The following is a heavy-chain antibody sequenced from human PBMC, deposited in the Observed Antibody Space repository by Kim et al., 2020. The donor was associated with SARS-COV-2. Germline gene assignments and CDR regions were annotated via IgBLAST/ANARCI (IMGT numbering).Heavy chain of an antibody. J-gene: IGHJ6*02. D-gene: IGHD6-19*01. CDR3: AKDSWGSIAVAVPFYYYYGMDV. Sequence: GGSLRLSCAASGFTFSSYAMSWVRQAPGKGLEWVSAISGSGGSTYYADSVKGRFTISRDNSKNTLYLQMNSLRAEDSAVYYCAKDSWGSIAVAVPFYYYYGMDVWGQGSTVTFSS. CDR1: GFTFSSYA. CDR2: ISGSGGST. V-gene: IGHV3-23*01.